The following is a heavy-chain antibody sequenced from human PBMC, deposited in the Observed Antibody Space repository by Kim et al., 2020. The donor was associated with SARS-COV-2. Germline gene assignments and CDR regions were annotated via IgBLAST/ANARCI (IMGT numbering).Heavy chain of an antibody. CDR2: ISRDGNNI. D-gene: IGHD2-2*01. V-gene: IGHV3-30*18. J-gene: IGHJ4*02. Sequence: GGSLRLSCAASGFSFSTYAMHWVRQAPGKGPEWVAVISRDGNNIYYADSVKGRFTISRDNSKSTLFLQMARLRPEDTAVSYCAKGVWTGGPACAWDCYLEDWGPRTPGTVSS. CDR3: AKGVWTGGPACAWDCYLED. CDR1: GFSFSTYA.